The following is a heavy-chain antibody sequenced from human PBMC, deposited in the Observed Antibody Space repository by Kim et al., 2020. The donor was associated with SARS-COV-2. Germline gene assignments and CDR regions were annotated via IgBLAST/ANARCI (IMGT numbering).Heavy chain of an antibody. D-gene: IGHD3-10*01. CDR1: GFTFSSNW. Sequence: GGSLRLSCAASGFTFSSNWMHWVRQAPGKGLVWVSRINSDGSSTSYADLVKGRFTISRDNAKNMLYLQMNSLSNEDTAVYYCATGFAVRGGSAWGQGTLVTVSS. CDR3: ATGFAVRGGSA. V-gene: IGHV3-74*01. CDR2: INSDGSST. J-gene: IGHJ4*02.